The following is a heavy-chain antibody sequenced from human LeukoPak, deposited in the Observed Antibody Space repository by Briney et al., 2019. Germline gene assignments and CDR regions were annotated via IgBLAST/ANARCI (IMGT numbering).Heavy chain of an antibody. CDR2: IYYRGNT. D-gene: IGHD3-22*01. J-gene: IGHJ4*02. CDR3: ARASSGYYWDFDY. V-gene: IGHV4-39*01. Sequence: SETLSLTCTVSGDSISSYNYFWGWIRQPPGEGLEWVGSIYYRGNTYYNPSLKSRVTLSADTSKNQFSLKVTSVTAADTAVYYCARASSGYYWDFDYWGQGALVTVSS. CDR1: GDSISSYNYF.